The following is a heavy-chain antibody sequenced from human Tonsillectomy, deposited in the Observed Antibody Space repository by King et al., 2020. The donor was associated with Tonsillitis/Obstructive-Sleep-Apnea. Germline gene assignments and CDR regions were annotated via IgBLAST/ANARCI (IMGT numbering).Heavy chain of an antibody. V-gene: IGHV5-51*01. CDR1: GYSFTKYW. CDR3: ARRRLVVVVDTAEFDAFDI. J-gene: IGHJ3*02. Sequence: VQLVESGAEVKKPGESLKISCKGSGYSFTKYWIGWVRQIPGKGLEGLGIIYPCYSDTRSSPSYQGQVTVSAAKSIKTTYLQWSSLKASETAMYYCARRRLVVVVDTAEFDAFDIWGQGTRVTVSS. CDR2: IYPCYSDT. D-gene: IGHD2-15*01.